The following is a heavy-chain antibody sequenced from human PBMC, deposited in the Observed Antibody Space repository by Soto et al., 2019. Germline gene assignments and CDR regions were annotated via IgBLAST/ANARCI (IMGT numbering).Heavy chain of an antibody. CDR2: ISYDGSNK. CDR1: GFTFSSYA. Sequence: QVQLVESGGGVVQPGRSLRLSCAASGFTFSSYAMHWVRQVPGKGLEWVAVISYDGSNKYYADSVKGRFTISRDNSKNTLYLQMNSLRAEDTAVYYSARPLWRDDYNWGYFDLWGRGTLVTVSS. J-gene: IGHJ2*01. D-gene: IGHD4-4*01. CDR3: ARPLWRDDYNWGYFDL. V-gene: IGHV3-30-3*01.